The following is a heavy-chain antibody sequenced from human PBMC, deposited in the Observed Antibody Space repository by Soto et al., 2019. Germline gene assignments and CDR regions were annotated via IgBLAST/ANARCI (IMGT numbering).Heavy chain of an antibody. CDR2: ISGSGGST. J-gene: IGHJ4*02. CDR3: AKKLTGDFWSGYYYPDY. Sequence: GGSLRLSCAASGFTFSSYAMSWVRQAPGKGLEWVSAISGSGGSTYYADSVKGRFTISRDNSKNTLYLQMNSLRAEDTAVYYCAKKLTGDFWSGYYYPDYWGQGTLVTVSS. V-gene: IGHV3-23*01. CDR1: GFTFSSYA. D-gene: IGHD3-3*01.